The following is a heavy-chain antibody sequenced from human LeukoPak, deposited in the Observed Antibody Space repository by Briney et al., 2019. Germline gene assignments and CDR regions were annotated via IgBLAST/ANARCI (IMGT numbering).Heavy chain of an antibody. CDR3: ARRSFCGGDCLWLDS. J-gene: IGHJ4*02. D-gene: IGHD2-21*02. V-gene: IGHV4-39*01. CDR2: IYYSGST. CDR1: GGSISSSSYY. Sequence: SETLSLTCTVSGGSISSSSYYWGWIRQPPGRGLEWIGSIYYSGSTYYNPSLKSRVTISVDTSKNQLSLKLSSVTAADTAIYYCARRSFCGGDCLWLDSWGRGTLVTVSS.